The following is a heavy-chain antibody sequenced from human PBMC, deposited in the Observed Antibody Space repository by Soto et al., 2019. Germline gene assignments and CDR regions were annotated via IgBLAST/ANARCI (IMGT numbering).Heavy chain of an antibody. D-gene: IGHD3-10*01. V-gene: IGHV3-48*03. J-gene: IGHJ6*02. CDR1: GFTFSSYE. CDR2: ISSSGSTI. CDR3: ARGNSAMVRGPTARYYGMDV. Sequence: GGSLRLSCAASGFTFSSYEMNWVRQAPGKGLEWVSYISSSGSTIYYADSVKGRFTISRDNAKNSLYLQMNSLRAEDTAVYYCARGNSAMVRGPTARYYGMDVWGQGTTVTVPS.